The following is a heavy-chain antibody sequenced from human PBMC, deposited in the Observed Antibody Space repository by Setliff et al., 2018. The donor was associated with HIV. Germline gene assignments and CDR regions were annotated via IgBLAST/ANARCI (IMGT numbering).Heavy chain of an antibody. CDR2: IYTSGKT. J-gene: IGHJ1*01. Sequence: SXTLSXXXTVSGDSITRGSYYWSWIRQPAGKGLEWIGHIYTSGKTHYSPSLKSRITISADTAKNQLSLNLSSVTAADTAVYYCARTAYSGTYLWEPATDLWGXGTLVTVSS. D-gene: IGHD1-26*01. V-gene: IGHV4-61*09. CDR1: GDSITRGSYY. CDR3: ARTAYSGTYLWEPATDL.